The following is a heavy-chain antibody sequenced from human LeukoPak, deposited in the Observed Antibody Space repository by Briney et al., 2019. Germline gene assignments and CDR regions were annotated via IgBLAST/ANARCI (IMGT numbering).Heavy chain of an antibody. D-gene: IGHD1-26*01. CDR2: FDPEDGET. CDR1: GYTLTELS. V-gene: IGHV1-24*01. CDR3: ARDLDWDNAFDI. Sequence: GASVKVSCKVSGYTLTELSMHWVRQAPGKGLEWMGGFDPEDGETIYAQKFQGRVTMTRDTSTSTVYMELSSLRSEDTAVYYCARDLDWDNAFDIWGQGTMVTVSS. J-gene: IGHJ3*02.